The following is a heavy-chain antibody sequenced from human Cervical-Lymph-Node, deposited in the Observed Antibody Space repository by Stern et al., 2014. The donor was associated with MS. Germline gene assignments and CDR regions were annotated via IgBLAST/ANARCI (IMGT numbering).Heavy chain of an antibody. D-gene: IGHD2-8*01. Sequence: QVQLVESGAEVKKPGASVKVSCKASGYTFSNSYVHWVRQAPGQGLQWMGIISSGDGITSYAQKFQGRVIMTRDTSTSTVYLELNSLRSEDTAVYYCARGPSEGANGVCDFWGQGTLVTVSS. CDR1: GYTFSNSY. V-gene: IGHV1-46*01. J-gene: IGHJ4*02. CDR3: ARGPSEGANGVCDF. CDR2: ISSGDGIT.